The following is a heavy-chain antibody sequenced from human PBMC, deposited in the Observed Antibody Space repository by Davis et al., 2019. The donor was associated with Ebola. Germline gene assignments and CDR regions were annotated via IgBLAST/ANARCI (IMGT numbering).Heavy chain of an antibody. CDR3: ATESLDTAIYYYYGMDV. J-gene: IGHJ6*02. D-gene: IGHD5-18*01. V-gene: IGHV4-34*01. Sequence: LVKPTQTVTLTCNFSGFSLTAHGVGVGWIRQPPGKGLEWIGEINHSGSTNYNPSLKSRVTISVDTSKNQFSLKLSSVTAADTAVYYCATESLDTAIYYYYGMDVWGQGTTVTVSS. CDR1: GFSLTAHG. CDR2: INHSGST.